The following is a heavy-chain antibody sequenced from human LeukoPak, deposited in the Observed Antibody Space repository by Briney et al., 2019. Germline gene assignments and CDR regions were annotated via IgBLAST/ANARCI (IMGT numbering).Heavy chain of an antibody. J-gene: IGHJ4*02. V-gene: IGHV4-59*12. Sequence: SETLSLTCTVSGGSISSYYWSWIRQPPGKGLEWIGYIYYSGSTNYNPSLKSRVTISVDTSKNQFSLKLSSVTAADTAVYYCARGPLLDYWGQGTLVTVSS. CDR3: ARGPLLDY. CDR1: GGSISSYY. CDR2: IYYSGST.